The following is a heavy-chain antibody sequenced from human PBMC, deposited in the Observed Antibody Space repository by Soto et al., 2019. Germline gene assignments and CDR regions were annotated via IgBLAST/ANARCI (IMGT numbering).Heavy chain of an antibody. J-gene: IGHJ6*03. D-gene: IGHD2-8*01. Sequence: EVQLLESGGGLVQPGGSLRLSCAASGFSFSTYAMSWVRQAPGKGLEWVSTITPSGGNTYYADSVKVRFTISRDNSDNPLYLHMNSRRAEDSAVYYCAGRSCPNGVCYTTYYYYIDVWGEGTTVTVSS. CDR2: ITPSGGNT. CDR3: AGRSCPNGVCYTTYYYYIDV. V-gene: IGHV3-23*01. CDR1: GFSFSTYA.